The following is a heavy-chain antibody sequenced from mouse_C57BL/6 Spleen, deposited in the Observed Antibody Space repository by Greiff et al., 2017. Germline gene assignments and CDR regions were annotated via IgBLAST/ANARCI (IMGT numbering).Heavy chain of an antibody. CDR3: ARFTTVVATDYYAMDY. Sequence: VQLQQPGAELVKPGASVKLSCKAFGYTFTSYWMHWVKQRPGRGLEWIGRIDPNSGGTKYNEKFKSKATLTVDKPSSTAYMQLSSLTSEDSAVYYCARFTTVVATDYYAMDYWGQGTSVTVSS. J-gene: IGHJ4*01. V-gene: IGHV1-72*01. CDR2: IDPNSGGT. CDR1: GYTFTSYW. D-gene: IGHD1-1*01.